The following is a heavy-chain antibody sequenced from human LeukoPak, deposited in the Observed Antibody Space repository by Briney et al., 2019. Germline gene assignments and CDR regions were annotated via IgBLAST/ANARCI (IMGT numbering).Heavy chain of an antibody. Sequence: ASVKVSCKASGGTFSSYAISWVRQAPGQGLEWMGGIIPIFGTANYAQKFQGRVTITADESTSTAYMELSSLRSEDTAVYYCARLGYYDILTGWFDPWGQGTLVTDSS. CDR3: ARLGYYDILTGWFDP. CDR1: GGTFSSYA. D-gene: IGHD3-9*01. J-gene: IGHJ5*02. V-gene: IGHV1-69*13. CDR2: IIPIFGTA.